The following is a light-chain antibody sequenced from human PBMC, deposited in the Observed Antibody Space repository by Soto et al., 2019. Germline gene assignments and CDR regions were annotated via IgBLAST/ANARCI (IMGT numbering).Light chain of an antibody. CDR2: GAS. CDR3: QQRSNSIT. CDR1: QSVSSN. J-gene: IGKJ5*01. Sequence: EIVITPSPAPLSVSPGGRAPLSFRASQSVSSNLAWYQQKPGQAPRLLIYGASTRATGIPARVSGSGSGTDFTLTISSLEAEDFAVYYCQQRSNSITFGQGTRLEIK. V-gene: IGKV3-15*01.